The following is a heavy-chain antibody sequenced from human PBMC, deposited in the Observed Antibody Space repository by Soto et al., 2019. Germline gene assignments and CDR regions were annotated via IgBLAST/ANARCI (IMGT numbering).Heavy chain of an antibody. J-gene: IGHJ6*02. D-gene: IGHD6-19*01. CDR2: INPNSGGT. V-gene: IGHV1-2*02. CDR3: ARPLVPIAVAGTYYYYYGIDV. CDR1: GYTFTGYY. Sequence: QVQLVQSGAEVKKPGASVKVSCKASGYTFTGYYMHWVRQAPGQGLEWMGWINPNSGGTNYAQKFQGRVTMTRDTSISTAYMELSRLRSDDTAVYYCARPLVPIAVAGTYYYYYGIDVWGQGTTVTVSS.